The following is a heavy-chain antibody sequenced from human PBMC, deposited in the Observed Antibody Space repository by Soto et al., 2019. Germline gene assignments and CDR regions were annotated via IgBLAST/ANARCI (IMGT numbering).Heavy chain of an antibody. Sequence: SETLSLTCAVYGGSFSGYYWSWIRQPPGKGLEWIGSVYHNGSTNYNPSLESRVTISVDKSKNQFSLKLMSLSAADTAVYYCGRLEGLATISYYFDYWGQGALVTVSS. D-gene: IGHD3-9*01. CDR2: VYHNGST. CDR3: GRLEGLATISYYFDY. CDR1: GGSFSGYY. J-gene: IGHJ4*02. V-gene: IGHV4-34*01.